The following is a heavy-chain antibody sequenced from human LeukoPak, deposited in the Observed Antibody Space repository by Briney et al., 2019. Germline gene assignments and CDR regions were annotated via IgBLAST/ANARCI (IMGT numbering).Heavy chain of an antibody. Sequence: GGSLRLSCVASEFNFFSYGMQWVRQAPGKALVWVSRIFTDGSTTSYADSVKGRFTISRDNAKNTLYLEMKSLRVEDTAVYYCARELPREVTLDYWGQGTLVTVSP. J-gene: IGHJ4*01. V-gene: IGHV3-74*01. CDR2: IFTDGSTT. CDR3: ARELPREVTLDY. D-gene: IGHD2-21*02. CDR1: EFNFFSYG.